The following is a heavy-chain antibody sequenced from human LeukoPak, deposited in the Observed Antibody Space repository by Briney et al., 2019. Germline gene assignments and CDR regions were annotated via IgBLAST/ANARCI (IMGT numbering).Heavy chain of an antibody. J-gene: IGHJ5*02. CDR2: IYYSGST. Sequence: PSETLSLTCTVSGGSISSGGYYWSWNRQHPGKGLEWIAYIYYSGSTYYNPSLKSRVTISVDTSKNQFSLKLSSVTAADTAVYYCARARGYSSSWYHWGQGTLVTVSS. CDR1: GGSISSGGYY. V-gene: IGHV4-31*03. D-gene: IGHD6-13*01. CDR3: ARARGYSSSWYH.